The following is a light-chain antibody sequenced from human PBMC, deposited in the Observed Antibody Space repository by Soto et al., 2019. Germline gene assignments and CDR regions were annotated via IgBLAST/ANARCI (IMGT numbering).Light chain of an antibody. Sequence: DIQMTQSPSSLSASVGDGVTITCRASQDIRNDLGWYQQKPGKAPKRLIYAASNLQSGVSSRFSGSGSGTEFTLTITSLRPDDCATYYCLHHNSFHLAFGGGTMVEIK. J-gene: IGKJ4*01. CDR3: LHHNSFHLA. CDR1: QDIRND. CDR2: AAS. V-gene: IGKV1-17*01.